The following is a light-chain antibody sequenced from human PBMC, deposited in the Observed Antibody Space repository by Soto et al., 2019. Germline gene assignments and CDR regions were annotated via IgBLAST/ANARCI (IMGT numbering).Light chain of an antibody. Sequence: DIKMTLYKKNLSSATRGRVTITNLASQTFSSWLAWYQQKPGKAPKLLIYKASTLKSGVPSRFIGCGSGTEFTLTISCLQPDEFATYYRQGYKSYSEACGQGTKVDIK. V-gene: IGKV1-5*03. CDR3: QGYKSYSEA. J-gene: IGKJ1*01. CDR2: KAS. CDR1: QTFSSW.